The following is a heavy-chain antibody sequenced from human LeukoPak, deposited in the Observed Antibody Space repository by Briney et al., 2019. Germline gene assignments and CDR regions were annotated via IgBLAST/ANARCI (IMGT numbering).Heavy chain of an antibody. CDR3: ARFAAVGKGVYYFDY. Sequence: ESGPTLVNPTQTLTLACTFSGFSLSTSGMCVSWIRQPPGKALEWLARIDWDDDKYYSTSLKTRLTISKDTSKNPVVLTMTNMDPVDSATYYCARFAAVGKGVYYFDYWGQGTLVTVSS. CDR1: GFSLSTSGMC. CDR2: IDWDDDK. J-gene: IGHJ4*02. V-gene: IGHV2-70*11. D-gene: IGHD6-25*01.